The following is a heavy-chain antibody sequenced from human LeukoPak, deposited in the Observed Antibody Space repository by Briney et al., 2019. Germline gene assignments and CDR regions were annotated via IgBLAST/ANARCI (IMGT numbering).Heavy chain of an antibody. D-gene: IGHD6-19*01. V-gene: IGHV4-39*07. CDR3: ARGRRNSGWYNIAAIYYFDY. J-gene: IGHJ4*02. CDR2: IYYSGST. CDR1: GGSVSSSAYY. Sequence: SETLSLTCTVSGGSVSSSAYYWGWIRQPPEKGLEWIGNIYYSGSTYYNPSLKSRVTISIDTSKNQFSLKLSSVTAADTAVYYCARGRRNSGWYNIAAIYYFDYWGQGTLVTVSS.